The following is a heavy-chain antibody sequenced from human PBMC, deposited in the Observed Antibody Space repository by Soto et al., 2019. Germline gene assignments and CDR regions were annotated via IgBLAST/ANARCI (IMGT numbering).Heavy chain of an antibody. V-gene: IGHV4-59*03. D-gene: IGHD3-3*01. CDR3: VSSRTAVFGDALDI. CDR1: GGSISSYF. Sequence: QVQLQQSGPGLVKPSETLSLTRSVSGGSISSYFKNWIRQAPGKGLEWIGCIYDSGDANYNPSLKSRVTILLDTSKNQFSLKLSSVTAADTAVYYCVSSRTAVFGDALDIWALGTMVTVSS. J-gene: IGHJ3*02. CDR2: IYDSGDA.